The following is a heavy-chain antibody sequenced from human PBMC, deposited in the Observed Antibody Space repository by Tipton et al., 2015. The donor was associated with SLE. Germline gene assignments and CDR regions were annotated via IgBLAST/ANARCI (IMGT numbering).Heavy chain of an antibody. CDR1: GFIFTSYG. J-gene: IGHJ5*02. CDR3: VTAAPSRP. D-gene: IGHD2/OR15-2a*01. V-gene: IGHV3-7*02. Sequence: PLRLSCVASGFIFTSYGMHWVRQAPGKGLEWVANIKGDGIEKNYVDSVKGRFTISRDNAKNSVYLQINSLRAEDTALYYCVTAAPSRPWGQGTLVTVSS. CDR2: IKGDGIEK.